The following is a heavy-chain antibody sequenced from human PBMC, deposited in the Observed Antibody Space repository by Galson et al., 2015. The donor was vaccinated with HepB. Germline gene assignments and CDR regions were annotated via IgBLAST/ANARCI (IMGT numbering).Heavy chain of an antibody. CDR3: ARGGSGSSWYAGAVHFDY. D-gene: IGHD6-13*01. V-gene: IGHV3-21*01. CDR2: TTGTSSYV. CDR1: GFTLSSYT. J-gene: IGHJ4*02. Sequence: SLRLSCAASGFTLSSYTMNWVRQAPGKGLEWVASTTGTSSYVYYGASVKGRFSIARDNTKNLLYLQMSSLRVEDTAVYYCARGGSGSSWYAGAVHFDYWGQGSLVTVSS.